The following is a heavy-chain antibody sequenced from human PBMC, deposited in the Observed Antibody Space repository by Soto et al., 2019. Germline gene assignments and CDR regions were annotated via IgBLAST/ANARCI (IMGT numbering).Heavy chain of an antibody. V-gene: IGHV3-21*01. CDR2: ISSSSSYI. Sequence: EVQLVESGGGLVKPGGSLRLSCAASGFTFSSYSMNWVRQAPGKGLEWVSSISSSSSYIYYADSVKGRFTISRDNAKNSLYLQMNSLRAEDTAVYYCARGTWRDYDVWSGYYCDYWGQGTLVTVSS. CDR1: GFTFSSYS. D-gene: IGHD3-3*01. J-gene: IGHJ4*02. CDR3: ARGTWRDYDVWSGYYCDY.